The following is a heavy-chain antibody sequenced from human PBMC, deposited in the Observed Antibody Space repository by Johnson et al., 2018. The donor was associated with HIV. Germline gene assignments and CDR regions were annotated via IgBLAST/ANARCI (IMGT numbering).Heavy chain of an antibody. CDR1: GFTFSSYD. CDR2: IGTACDT. CDR3: AKDCDRWLQPPGDAYDF. Sequence: VQLVESGGGLVQPGGSLRLSCAASGFTFSSYDMHWVRQATGKGLEWVSAIGTACDTYYPGSVKGRFTISRDNAKNSLYLQMNSLRAEDTAVYYCAKDCDRWLQPPGDAYDFWGQGTMVTVSS. J-gene: IGHJ3*01. V-gene: IGHV3-13*01. D-gene: IGHD5-18*01.